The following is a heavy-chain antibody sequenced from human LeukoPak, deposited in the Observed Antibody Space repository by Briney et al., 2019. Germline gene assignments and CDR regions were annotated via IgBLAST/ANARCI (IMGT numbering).Heavy chain of an antibody. V-gene: IGHV3-30*04. D-gene: IGHD3-10*01. CDR3: ARDGSSKNYYGSGSYSAIFDY. Sequence: GSLRLSCAASGFTFSSYAMHWVRQAPGKGLEWVAVISYDGSNKYYADSVKGRFTISRDNSKNTLYLQMNSLRAEDTAVYYCARDGSSKNYYGSGSYSAIFDYWGQGTLVTVPS. CDR1: GFTFSSYA. CDR2: ISYDGSNK. J-gene: IGHJ4*02.